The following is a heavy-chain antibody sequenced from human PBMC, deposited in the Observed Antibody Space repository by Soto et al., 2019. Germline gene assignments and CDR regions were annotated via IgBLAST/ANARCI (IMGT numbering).Heavy chain of an antibody. CDR1: AYTFTSYG. CDR3: ARDELLWFGDQGGFDY. CDR2: ISAYNGNT. Sequence: ASVKVSCNASAYTFTSYGISWVRQAPGQGLEWMGWISAYNGNTNYAQKLQGRVTMTTDTSTSTAYMELGSLRSDDTAVYYCARDELLWFGDQGGFDYWGHGTLVTVSS. J-gene: IGHJ4*01. D-gene: IGHD3-10*01. V-gene: IGHV1-18*04.